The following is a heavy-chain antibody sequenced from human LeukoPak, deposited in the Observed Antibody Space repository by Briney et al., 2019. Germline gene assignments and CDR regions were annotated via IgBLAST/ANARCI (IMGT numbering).Heavy chain of an antibody. CDR3: AKVGIVVVITAKHTGWFDP. J-gene: IGHJ5*02. V-gene: IGHV3-30*04. CDR1: GFTFSSFA. CDR2: ISYDGSNK. D-gene: IGHD3-22*01. Sequence: PGGSLRLSCAASGFTFSSFAMHWVRQAPGKGLEWVSVISYDGSNKYYADSVKGRFTISRDNSKNTLYLQMNSLRAEDTAVYYCAKVGIVVVITAKHTGWFDPWGQGTLVTVSS.